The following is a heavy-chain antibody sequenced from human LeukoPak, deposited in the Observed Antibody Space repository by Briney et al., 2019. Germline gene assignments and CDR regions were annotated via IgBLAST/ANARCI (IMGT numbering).Heavy chain of an antibody. CDR1: GFIFTNSW. CDR2: IKNYYRELTT. V-gene: IGHV3-15*01. Sequence: GGSLRLSCAASGFIFTNSWMHWVRQAPGKGLEWVGRIKNYYRELTTDYIAPVKGTFTIARDDSRKKLYMEMDSLKTEDTAVYYCVTDGGLLPYYFTYWGQGTLVTVSS. J-gene: IGHJ1*01. D-gene: IGHD3-16*01. CDR3: VTDGGLLPYYFTY.